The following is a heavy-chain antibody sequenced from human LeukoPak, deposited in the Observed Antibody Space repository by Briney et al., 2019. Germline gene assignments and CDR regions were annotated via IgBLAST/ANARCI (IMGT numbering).Heavy chain of an antibody. CDR2: LTSRGDT. Sequence: GGSVRLSCAASGFTFSNYGMSWVRQAPGKGLEWVSSLTSRGDTSYADSVKGRFTISRDSSENSLLQMNSLTAEDTAVYFCAKRRVVRGDFFDYWGQGTLVTVSS. V-gene: IGHV3-23*01. CDR1: GFTFSNYG. J-gene: IGHJ4*02. CDR3: AKRRVVRGDFFDY. D-gene: IGHD3-10*01.